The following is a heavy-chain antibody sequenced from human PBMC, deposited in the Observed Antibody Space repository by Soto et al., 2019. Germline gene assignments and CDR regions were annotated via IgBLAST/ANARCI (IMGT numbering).Heavy chain of an antibody. D-gene: IGHD2-15*01. CDR2: INYRGST. V-gene: IGHV4-31*03. CDR3: ARDAPGVAPY. J-gene: IGHJ4*02. CDR1: GGSINSGDSY. Sequence: QVQLQESGPGLVRPSQTLSLTCTVSGGSINSGDSYWYWIRQHPEKGLEWIGYINYRGSTFYNPSLKSRIIISVDTSKNQFSLSLSSVTAADTAVYYCARDAPGVAPYWGQGTLVTVSS.